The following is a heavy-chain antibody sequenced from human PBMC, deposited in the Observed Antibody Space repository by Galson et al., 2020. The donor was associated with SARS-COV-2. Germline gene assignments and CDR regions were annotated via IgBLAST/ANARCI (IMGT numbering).Heavy chain of an antibody. V-gene: IGHV1-46*01. Sequence: ASVKVSCKASGYTFTSYYMHWVRQAPAQGLEWMGIINPSGVSTSYAQKSQRRVTMTRDTSTSTVYMELSSLRSEDTAVYYCARDRGLDGITIFGVVVYYYGMDVWGQGTTVTVSS. D-gene: IGHD3-3*01. CDR1: GYTFTSYY. J-gene: IGHJ6*02. CDR3: ARDRGLDGITIFGVVVYYYGMDV. CDR2: INPSGVST.